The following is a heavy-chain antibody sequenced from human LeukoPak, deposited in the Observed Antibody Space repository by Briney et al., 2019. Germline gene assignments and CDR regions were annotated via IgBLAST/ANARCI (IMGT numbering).Heavy chain of an antibody. V-gene: IGHV4-59*01. Sequence: SETLSLTCTLSGGSISSYYWSWIRQPPGKGLEWIGYIYYSGSTNYNPSLESRVTISVDTSKNQFSLKLSSVTAADTAVYYCARVSDYGNGPNWYFDLWGRGTLVTVSS. CDR1: GGSISSYY. D-gene: IGHD4-17*01. J-gene: IGHJ2*01. CDR3: ARVSDYGNGPNWYFDL. CDR2: IYYSGST.